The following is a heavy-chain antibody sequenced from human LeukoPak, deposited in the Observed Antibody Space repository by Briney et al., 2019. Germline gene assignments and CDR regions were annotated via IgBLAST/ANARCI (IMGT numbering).Heavy chain of an antibody. CDR3: ARWATDAFDI. Sequence: GGSLRLSCAASGFTVSSNYMSWVRQAPGKGLEWVSVIYSGGTTYYADSVKGRFTISRDNSKNTLYLQMNSLRAEDTAVYYCARWATDAFDIWGQRTMVTVSS. J-gene: IGHJ3*02. CDR1: GFTVSSNY. CDR2: IYSGGTT. V-gene: IGHV3-66*01.